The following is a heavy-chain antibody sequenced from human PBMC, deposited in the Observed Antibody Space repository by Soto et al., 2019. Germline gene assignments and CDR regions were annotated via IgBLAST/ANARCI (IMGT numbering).Heavy chain of an antibody. CDR2: ISAYNGNT. CDR1: GYTFTSYG. CDR3: ATGSRTGSRCDYYYGMDV. V-gene: IGHV1-18*01. D-gene: IGHD6-13*01. J-gene: IGHJ6*02. Sequence: QVQLVQSGAEVKKPGASVKVSCKASGYTFTSYGISWVRQAPGQGLEWMGWISAYNGNTNYAQQLQGRVTMTTDTSPSPAYMELRSLTSYNTAVYYSATGSRTGSRCDYYYGMDVWVQGTTVTVSS.